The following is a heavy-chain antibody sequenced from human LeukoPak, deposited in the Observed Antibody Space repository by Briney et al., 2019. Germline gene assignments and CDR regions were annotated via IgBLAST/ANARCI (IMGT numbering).Heavy chain of an antibody. CDR1: GFTVSSNY. CDR2: IYSGGRT. V-gene: IGHV3-53*01. D-gene: IGHD2-2*01. CDR3: ARDGVGCSSTSCYPLPFDC. J-gene: IGHJ4*02. Sequence: GGSLRLSCAASGFTVSSNYMSWVRQAPGKGLEWVSVIYSGGRTYYADSVKGRFTISRDNAKNSLYLQINSLRAEDTAVYYCARDGVGCSSTSCYPLPFDCWGQGTLVTVSS.